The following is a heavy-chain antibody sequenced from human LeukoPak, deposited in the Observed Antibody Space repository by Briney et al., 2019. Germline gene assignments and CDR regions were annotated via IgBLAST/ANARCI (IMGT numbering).Heavy chain of an antibody. CDR1: GYTFTSYY. V-gene: IGHV1-46*01. CDR2: INPSGGST. Sequence: ASVKVSCKASGYTFTSYYMHWVRQAPGQGLEWMGIINPSGGSTSYAQKFQGRVTMTRDTSTSTVYMELSSLRSEDTAVYYCARDAGWDYYGSGSYYYVDYWGQGTLVTVSS. J-gene: IGHJ4*02. CDR3: ARDAGWDYYGSGSYYYVDY. D-gene: IGHD3-10*01.